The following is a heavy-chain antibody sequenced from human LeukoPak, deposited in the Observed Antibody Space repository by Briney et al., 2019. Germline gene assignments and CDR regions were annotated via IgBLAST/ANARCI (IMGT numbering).Heavy chain of an antibody. Sequence: GESLKISCKGSGYSFTSYWLGWVRPMPGKGLEWMVIIYPGDSDTRYSPSFQGQVIISAEKSISTAYLQWSSLKASETAMYYCARHRGYSSSSLGDWGQGTLVTVSS. CDR3: ARHRGYSSSSLGD. V-gene: IGHV5-51*01. CDR2: IYPGDSDT. D-gene: IGHD6-6*01. J-gene: IGHJ4*02. CDR1: GYSFTSYW.